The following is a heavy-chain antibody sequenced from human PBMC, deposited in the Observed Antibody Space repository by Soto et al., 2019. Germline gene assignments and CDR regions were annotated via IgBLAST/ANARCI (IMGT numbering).Heavy chain of an antibody. V-gene: IGHV3-23*01. D-gene: IGHD4-17*01. CDR1: GFTFSSYA. CDR2: ISGSGGST. Sequence: LRLSCAASGFTFSSYAMSWVRQAPGKGLEWVSAISGSGGSTYYADSVRGRFTISRDNSKNTLYLQMNSLRAEDTAVYYCATSLSPYGDYAWGQGTLVTVSS. CDR3: ATSLSPYGDYA. J-gene: IGHJ5*02.